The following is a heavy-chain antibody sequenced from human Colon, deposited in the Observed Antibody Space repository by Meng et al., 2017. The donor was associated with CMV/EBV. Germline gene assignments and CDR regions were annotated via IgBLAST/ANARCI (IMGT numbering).Heavy chain of an antibody. CDR1: GYIFTNYY. CDR2: INAKSGAT. D-gene: IGHD5-12*01. V-gene: IGHV1-2*02. Sequence: ASVKVSCKASGYIFTNYYMHWVRQAPGEGLEWMGWINAKSGATNYAQRYQGRLTLTRDTSITTVYMDLSSLTSDDTAIYYCVRDLALYGAYEGHWGPGPRFPFSS. CDR3: VRDLALYGAYEGH. J-gene: IGHJ4*02.